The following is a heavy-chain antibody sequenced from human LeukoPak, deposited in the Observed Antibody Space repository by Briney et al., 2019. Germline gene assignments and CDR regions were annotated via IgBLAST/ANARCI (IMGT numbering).Heavy chain of an antibody. CDR3: ARDQGSWAVAGTRGAFDI. V-gene: IGHV1-18*01. Sequence: ASVKVSCKASGYTFTSYGISWVRQAPGQGLEWMGWISAYNGNTNYAQKLQGRVTMTTDTSKSTAYMELRSLRSDDTAVYYCARDQGSWAVAGTRGAFDIWGQGTMVTVSS. CDR1: GYTFTSYG. CDR2: ISAYNGNT. D-gene: IGHD6-19*01. J-gene: IGHJ3*02.